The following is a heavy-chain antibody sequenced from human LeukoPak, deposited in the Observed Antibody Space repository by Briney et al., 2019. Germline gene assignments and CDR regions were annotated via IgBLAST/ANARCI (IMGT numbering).Heavy chain of an antibody. CDR1: GGSFSGYY. D-gene: IGHD3-10*01. CDR3: ARGRVRARMVRGVSFDY. J-gene: IGHJ4*02. CDR2: INHSGST. V-gene: IGHV4-34*01. Sequence: SETLSFTCAVYGGSFSGYYWSWIRQPPGKGLEWIGEINHSGSTNYNPSLKSRVTISVDTSKNQFSLKLSSVTAADTAVYYCARGRVRARMVRGVSFDYWGQGTLVTVSS.